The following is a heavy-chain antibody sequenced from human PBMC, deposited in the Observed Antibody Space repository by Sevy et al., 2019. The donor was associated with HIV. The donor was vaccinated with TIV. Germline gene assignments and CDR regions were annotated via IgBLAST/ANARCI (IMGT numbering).Heavy chain of an antibody. J-gene: IGHJ3*02. CDR3: ARDRTYYYDSSGYRDAFDI. CDR1: GYTFTSYG. Sequence: ASVKVSCKASGYTFTSYGISWVRQAPGQGLEWMGWISAYNGNTNYAQKLQGRVTMTTDTSTSTAYMELRSLRSDDTAVYYCARDRTYYYDSSGYRDAFDIWGQGQWSPSPQ. V-gene: IGHV1-18*01. D-gene: IGHD3-22*01. CDR2: ISAYNGNT.